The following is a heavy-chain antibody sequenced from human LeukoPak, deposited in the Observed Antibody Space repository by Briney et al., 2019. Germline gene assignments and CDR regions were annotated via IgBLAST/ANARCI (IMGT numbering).Heavy chain of an antibody. J-gene: IGHJ5*02. CDR2: IHHSGSS. D-gene: IGHD3-22*01. V-gene: IGHV4-38-2*02. Sequence: SETLSLTCTVSGDSISSGYYWGWIRQPPGRGLEWIGSIHHSGSSYYNPSLKSRVTIPVDTSKNQFSLKLSSVTAADTAVHYCARYYDGSGSPRFDPWGQGTLVTVSS. CDR1: GDSISSGYY. CDR3: ARYYDGSGSPRFDP.